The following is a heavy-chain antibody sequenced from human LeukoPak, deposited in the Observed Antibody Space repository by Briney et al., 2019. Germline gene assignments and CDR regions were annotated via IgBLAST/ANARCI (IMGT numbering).Heavy chain of an antibody. J-gene: IGHJ6*02. V-gene: IGHV3-48*03. CDR2: ITNNGTTI. Sequence: PGGSLRLSCAASGFTFSSYAMNWVRQAPGKGLEWVPYITNNGTTIYYADSVKGRFTISGDNAENSLYLQMNSLRAEDTAIYYCARDQWLAYYYHGMDVWGQGTTVTVSS. D-gene: IGHD6-19*01. CDR1: GFTFSSYA. CDR3: ARDQWLAYYYHGMDV.